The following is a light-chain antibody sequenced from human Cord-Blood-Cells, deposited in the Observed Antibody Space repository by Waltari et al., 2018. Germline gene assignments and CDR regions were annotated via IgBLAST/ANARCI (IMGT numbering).Light chain of an antibody. CDR3: SSYTSSSTYV. V-gene: IGLV2-14*03. J-gene: IGLJ1*01. CDR1: RRDVGGYTY. CDR2: DVS. Sequence: QSALPQPDSVSGSPGQSITISCTGTRRDVGGYTYVSWYQQHPGKAPKLMIYDVSNRPSGVSNRFSGSKSGNTASLTISGLQAEDEADYYCSSYTSSSTYVFGTGTKVTVL.